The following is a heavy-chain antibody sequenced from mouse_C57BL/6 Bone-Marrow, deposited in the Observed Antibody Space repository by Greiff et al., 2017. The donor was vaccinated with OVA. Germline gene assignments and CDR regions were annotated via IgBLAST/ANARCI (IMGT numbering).Heavy chain of an antibody. CDR2: ISNGGGST. D-gene: IGHD2-1*01. Sequence: EVKLMESGGGLVQPGGSLKLSCAASGFTFSDYYMYWVRQTPEKRLEWVAYISNGGGSTYYPDTVKGRFTISRDNAKNTLYLQMSRLKSEDTAMYYCARSRGNYFAYWGQGTLVTVSA. CDR3: ARSRGNYFAY. J-gene: IGHJ3*01. V-gene: IGHV5-12*01. CDR1: GFTFSDYY.